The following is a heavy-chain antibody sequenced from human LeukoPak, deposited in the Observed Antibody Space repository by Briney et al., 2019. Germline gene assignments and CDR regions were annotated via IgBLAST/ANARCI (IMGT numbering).Heavy chain of an antibody. J-gene: IGHJ5*02. Sequence: GGSLRLSCAAPGFTFSSYAMSWVRQAPGKGLEWVSAISGSGGSTYYADSVKGRFTISRDNSKNTLYLQMNSLRAEDTAVYYCAKDRGYSSSWYGYWFDPWGQGTLVTVSS. D-gene: IGHD6-13*01. CDR3: AKDRGYSSSWYGYWFDP. CDR2: ISGSGGST. CDR1: GFTFSSYA. V-gene: IGHV3-23*01.